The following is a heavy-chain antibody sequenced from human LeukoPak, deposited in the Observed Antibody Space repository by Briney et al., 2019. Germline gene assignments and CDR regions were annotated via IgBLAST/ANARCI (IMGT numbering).Heavy chain of an antibody. CDR3: AKCGGSSCPLNWFDP. CDR2: IRYDGSNK. J-gene: IGHJ5*02. Sequence: GGSLRLSCAASGFTFSSYGMHWVRQAPGKGLEWVAFIRYDGSNKYYADSVKGRFTISRGNSKNTLYLQMNSLRAEDTAVYYCAKCGGSSCPLNWFDPWGQGTLVTVSS. D-gene: IGHD1-26*01. CDR1: GFTFSSYG. V-gene: IGHV3-30*02.